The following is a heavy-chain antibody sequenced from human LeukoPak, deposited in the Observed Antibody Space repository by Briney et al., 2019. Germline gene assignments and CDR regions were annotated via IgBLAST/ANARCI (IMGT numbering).Heavy chain of an antibody. CDR2: ISGSGGST. J-gene: IGHJ3*01. Sequence: GGALRLSCAASGFTFSSYAMSRIRQAPGKGLEWDSAISGSGGSTYYADAVKGRFTISRDNSKNTLYLQMNSLRAEDTAVYYCAKALQTIVATAVSHWGQGTMVTVSS. V-gene: IGHV3-23*01. D-gene: IGHD5-12*01. CDR3: AKALQTIVATAVSH. CDR1: GFTFSSYA.